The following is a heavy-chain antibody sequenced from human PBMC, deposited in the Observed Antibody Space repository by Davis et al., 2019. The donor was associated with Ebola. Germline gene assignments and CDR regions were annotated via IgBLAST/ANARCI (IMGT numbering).Heavy chain of an antibody. V-gene: IGHV3-NL1*01. CDR3: ATTQWLREFDN. CDR2: IYDQST. D-gene: IGHD6-19*01. CDR1: GFTFSSYA. Sequence: GGSLRLSCAASGFTFSSYAMHWVRQAPGKGLEWVSVIYDQSTAYADAVRGRFIISRDKSNNTLYLEMSSLRVDDTAVYYCATTQWLREFDNWGQGTLVTVSS. J-gene: IGHJ4*02.